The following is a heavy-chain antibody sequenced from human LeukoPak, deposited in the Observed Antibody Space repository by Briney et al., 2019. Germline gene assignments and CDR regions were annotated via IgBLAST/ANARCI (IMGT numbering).Heavy chain of an antibody. V-gene: IGHV4-59*08. CDR1: GGSISSYY. D-gene: IGHD3-22*01. CDR3: ARHTYYYDSSGYWDY. Sequence: SETLSLTCTVSGGSISSYYWSWIRQPPGKGLEWIGYIYYSGSTNYDPSLKSRVTISVDTSKNQFSLKLSSVTAADTAVYYCARHTYYYDSSGYWDYWGQGTLVTVSS. CDR2: IYYSGST. J-gene: IGHJ4*02.